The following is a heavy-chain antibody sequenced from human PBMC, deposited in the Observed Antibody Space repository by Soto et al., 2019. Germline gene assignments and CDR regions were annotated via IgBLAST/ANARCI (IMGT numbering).Heavy chain of an antibody. D-gene: IGHD3-10*01. CDR2: IYYSGST. J-gene: IGHJ4*02. Sequence: SETLSLTCTVSGGSISSGGYYWSWIRQHPGKGLEWIGYIYYSGSTYYNPSLKSRVTISVDTSKNQFSLKLSSVTAADTAVYYCVRDYKANGYDYWGQGTLVTVSS. CDR3: VRDYKANGYDY. V-gene: IGHV4-31*03. CDR1: GGSISSGGYY.